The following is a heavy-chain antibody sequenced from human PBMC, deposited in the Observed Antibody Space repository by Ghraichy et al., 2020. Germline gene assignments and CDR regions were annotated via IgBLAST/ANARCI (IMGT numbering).Heavy chain of an antibody. CDR3: AQDRGPVAGTPVYYGMDV. Sequence: GGSLRLSCAASGFTFSNYGIHWVRQAPGKGLEWVAVISYDESNKYYADSVKGRFTISRDNSKNTLYLQMNSLRSEDTAVYYCAQDRGPVAGTPVYYGMDVWGQGTTVTVSS. D-gene: IGHD6-19*01. CDR1: GFTFSNYG. V-gene: IGHV3-30*18. J-gene: IGHJ6*02. CDR2: ISYDESNK.